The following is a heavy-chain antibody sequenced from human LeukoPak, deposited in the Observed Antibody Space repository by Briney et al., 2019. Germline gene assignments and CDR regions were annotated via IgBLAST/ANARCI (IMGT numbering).Heavy chain of an antibody. V-gene: IGHV3-23*01. CDR3: AAKSPGHFPFDY. J-gene: IGHJ4*02. D-gene: IGHD3-3*02. CDR1: GITFSSHS. CDR2: ISGSDGSA. Sequence: PGGSLRLCCVVSGITFSSHSINWVRQAPEKGLEWVSAISGSDGSAFYADSVKGRFTISRDISKNTVFLQMSSLRAGDTAVYYCAAKSPGHFPFDYWGQGTPVTVSS.